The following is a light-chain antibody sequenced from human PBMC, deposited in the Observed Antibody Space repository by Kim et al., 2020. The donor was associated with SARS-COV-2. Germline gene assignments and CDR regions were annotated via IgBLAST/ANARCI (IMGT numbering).Light chain of an antibody. CDR2: YDS. V-gene: IGLV3-21*04. Sequence: SYELTQPPSVSVVPGKTARITCGGNNIESKSVHWYQQKPGQAPVLVINYDSDRPSGIPERFSGSNSGNTATLTISRVEAGDESDYYCQVWDGGSDHWVFGGGTQLTVL. CDR3: QVWDGGSDHWV. J-gene: IGLJ3*02. CDR1: NIESKS.